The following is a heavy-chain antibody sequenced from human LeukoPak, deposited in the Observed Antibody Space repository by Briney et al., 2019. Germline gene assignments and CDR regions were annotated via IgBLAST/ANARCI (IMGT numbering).Heavy chain of an antibody. CDR2: ISWNSGSI. V-gene: IGHV3-9*01. J-gene: IGHJ4*02. D-gene: IGHD3-22*01. CDR1: GFTFDDYA. CDR3: AKDSRDYYDSSGYTFDY. Sequence: AGGSLRLSCAASGFTFDDYAMHWVRQALGKGLEWVSGISWNSGSIGYADSVKGRFTISRDNAKNSLYLQTNSLRAEDTALYYCAKDSRDYYDSSGYTFDYWGQGTLVTVSS.